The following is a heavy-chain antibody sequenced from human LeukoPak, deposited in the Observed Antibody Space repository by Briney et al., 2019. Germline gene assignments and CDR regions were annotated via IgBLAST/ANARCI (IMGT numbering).Heavy chain of an antibody. J-gene: IGHJ1*01. CDR2: INHSGST. CDR1: GGSFSGYY. D-gene: IGHD2-15*01. CDR3: ARGSPTQYCSGGSCYSGYFQH. Sequence: SGTLSLTCAVYGGSFSGYYWSWIRQPPGKGLEWIGEINHSGSTNYNPSLKSRVTMSVDTSKSQFSLKLNSVTAADTAVYYCARGSPTQYCSGGSCYSGYFQHWGQGTLVTVSS. V-gene: IGHV4-34*01.